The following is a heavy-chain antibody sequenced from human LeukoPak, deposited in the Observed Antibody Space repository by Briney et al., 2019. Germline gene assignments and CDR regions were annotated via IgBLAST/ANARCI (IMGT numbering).Heavy chain of an antibody. CDR3: ARDRSSSWFLNYYYYYMDV. CDR2: ISAYNGNT. D-gene: IGHD6-13*01. CDR1: GYTFTSYG. V-gene: IGHV1-18*01. Sequence: ASVTVSCKASGYTFTSYGISWVRQAPGQGLEWMGWISAYNGNTNYAQKLQGRVTMTTDTSTSTAYMELRSLRSDDTAVYYCARDRSSSWFLNYYYYYMDVWGKGTTVTVSS. J-gene: IGHJ6*03.